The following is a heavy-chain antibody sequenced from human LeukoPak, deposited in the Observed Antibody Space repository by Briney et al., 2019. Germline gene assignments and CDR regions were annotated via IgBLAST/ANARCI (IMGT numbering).Heavy chain of an antibody. J-gene: IGHJ4*02. CDR3: ARGDIVATFDY. CDR2: IYHSGST. Sequence: NPSQTLSLTCTVSGGSISSGGYYWSWIRQPPGKGLEWIGYIYHSGSTYYNPSLKSRVTISVDRSRNQFSLKLSSVTAADTAAYYCARGDIVATFDYWGQGTLVTVSS. V-gene: IGHV4-30-2*01. CDR1: GGSISSGGYY. D-gene: IGHD5-12*01.